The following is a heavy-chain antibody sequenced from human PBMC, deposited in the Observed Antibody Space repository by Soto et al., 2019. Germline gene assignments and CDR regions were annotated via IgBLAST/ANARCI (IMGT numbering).Heavy chain of an antibody. V-gene: IGHV4-34*01. CDR1: GGSFSGYY. J-gene: IGHJ6*02. Sequence: SETLSLTCAVYGGSFSGYYWSWIRQPPGKGLEWIGEINHSGSTNYNPSLKSRVTISVDTSKNQFSLKLSSVTAADTAVYYCARERFLEWLLSYYYYYGMDVWGQGTTVTVSS. CDR2: INHSGST. CDR3: ARERFLEWLLSYYYYYGMDV. D-gene: IGHD3-3*01.